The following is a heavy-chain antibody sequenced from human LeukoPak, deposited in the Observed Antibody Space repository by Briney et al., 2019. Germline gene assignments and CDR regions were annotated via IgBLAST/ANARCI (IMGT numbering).Heavy chain of an antibody. V-gene: IGHV1-8*03. J-gene: IGHJ4*02. D-gene: IGHD6-13*01. CDR2: MNPNSDQA. CDR3: ARISYSSSWDNFDY. Sequence: ASVKVSCKATGYNFINYDINWLRQTTGQGFEWMGWMNPNSDQAASAQKFQGRLTFSRDTSKSTAYMELSSLRSEDTAVYYCARISYSSSWDNFDYWGQGTLVTVSS. CDR1: GYNFINYD.